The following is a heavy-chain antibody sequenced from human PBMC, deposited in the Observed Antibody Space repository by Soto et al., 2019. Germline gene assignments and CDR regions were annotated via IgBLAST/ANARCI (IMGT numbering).Heavy chain of an antibody. CDR2: IIPIFGTA. Sequence: QVQLVQSGAEVKKPGSSVKVSCKASGGTFSSYAISWVRQAPGQGLEWMGGIIPIFGTANYAQKFQGRVTSXAXXSTSTAYTELSSLRSEDTAVYYCAREGVGTVVTDYWGQGTLVTVSS. D-gene: IGHD2-15*01. V-gene: IGHV1-69*12. CDR3: AREGVGTVVTDY. J-gene: IGHJ4*02. CDR1: GGTFSSYA.